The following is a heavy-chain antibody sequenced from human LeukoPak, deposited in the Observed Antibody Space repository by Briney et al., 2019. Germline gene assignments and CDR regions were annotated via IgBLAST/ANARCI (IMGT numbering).Heavy chain of an antibody. D-gene: IGHD3-10*01. CDR3: VKDSKRWKTYYYESGSHYFDY. Sequence: GGSLRLSCAVSGLIFSSYGMRWVRQAPGKGLEWVAFIRYDGSNKYYADSVKGRFTISRDNSKNTLYLQMNSLRAEDTAVYYCVKDSKRWKTYYYESGSHYFDYWGQGTLVTVSS. CDR2: IRYDGSNK. CDR1: GLIFSSYG. J-gene: IGHJ4*02. V-gene: IGHV3-30*02.